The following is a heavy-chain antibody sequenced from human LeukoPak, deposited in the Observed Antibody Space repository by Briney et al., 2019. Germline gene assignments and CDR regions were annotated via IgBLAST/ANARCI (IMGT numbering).Heavy chain of an antibody. V-gene: IGHV3-9*01. CDR2: ISWNSGSI. CDR3: AKDMAYGDYLFDY. CDR1: GFTFSSYD. J-gene: IGHJ4*02. Sequence: GGSLRLSCAASGFTFSSYDMHWVRHAPGKGLEWVSGISWNSGSIGYADSVKGRFTISRDNAKNSLYLQMNSLRAEDTALYYCAKDMAYGDYLFDYWGQGTLVTVSS. D-gene: IGHD4-17*01.